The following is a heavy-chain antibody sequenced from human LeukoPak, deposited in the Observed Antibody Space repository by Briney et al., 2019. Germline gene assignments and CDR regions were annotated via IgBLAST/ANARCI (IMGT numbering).Heavy chain of an antibody. Sequence: GGSLRLSCAASGFTFSSYAMHWVRQAPGKGLEWVAVISYDGSNKYYADSVKGRFTISRDNSKNTLYLRMNSLRAEDTAVYYCARDPAQENQYGMDVWGQGTTVTVSS. CDR2: ISYDGSNK. CDR3: ARDPAQENQYGMDV. V-gene: IGHV3-30-3*01. D-gene: IGHD1-14*01. J-gene: IGHJ6*02. CDR1: GFTFSSYA.